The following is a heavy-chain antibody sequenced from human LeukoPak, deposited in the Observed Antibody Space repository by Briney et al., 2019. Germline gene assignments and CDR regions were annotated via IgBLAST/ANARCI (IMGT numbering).Heavy chain of an antibody. J-gene: IGHJ5*02. D-gene: IGHD5-24*01. CDR2: ISAYNGNT. CDR3: ARDIRRDFGLQQVNWFDP. V-gene: IGHV1-18*01. CDR1: GYTFTSYG. Sequence: ASVKVSCKASGYTFTSYGISWVRQAPGQGLEWMGWISAYNGNTNYAQKLQGRVTMTTDTSTSTAYMELRSLRSDDTAVYCCARDIRRDFGLQQVNWFDPWGQGTLVTVSS.